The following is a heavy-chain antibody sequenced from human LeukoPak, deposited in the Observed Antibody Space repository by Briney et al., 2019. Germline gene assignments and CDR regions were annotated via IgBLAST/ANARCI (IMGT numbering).Heavy chain of an antibody. CDR3: ARYYYDSSGYSNYFDY. D-gene: IGHD3-22*01. CDR1: GGSISSGGYY. J-gene: IGHJ4*02. CDR2: IYYSGST. V-gene: IGHV4-31*03. Sequence: SETLSLTCTVSGGSISSGGYYWSWIRQHPGKGLEWIGYIYYSGSTYYNPSLKSRVTISVDTSKNQFSLKLSSVTAADTAVYYCARYYYDSSGYSNYFDYWAREPWSPSPQ.